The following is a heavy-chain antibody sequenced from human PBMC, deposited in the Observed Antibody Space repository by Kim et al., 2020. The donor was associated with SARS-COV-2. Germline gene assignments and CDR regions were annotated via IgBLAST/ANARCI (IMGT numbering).Heavy chain of an antibody. CDR3: TSDWDAQESEIIDY. CDR2: IRSRADTGTT. D-gene: IGHD1-26*01. CDR1: GFRFSDAW. J-gene: IGHJ4*01. V-gene: IGHV3-15*01. Sequence: GGSLRLSCAASGFRFSDAWMSWVRQAPGKGLEWIGHIRSRADTGTTEYAAPVKGRFAISRDDTKQTVYLQMNSPKPADTGVYYCTSDWDAQESEIIDYWG.